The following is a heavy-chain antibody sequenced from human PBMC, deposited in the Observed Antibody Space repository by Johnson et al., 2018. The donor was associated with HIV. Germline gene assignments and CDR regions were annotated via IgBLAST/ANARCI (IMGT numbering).Heavy chain of an antibody. Sequence: VQLVESGGGLVQPGGSLRLSCAASGFTFSSYAMHWVRQAPGKGLEYVSAISSNGGSTYYANSVKGRFTISRDNSKNTLYLQMGSLRAEDMAVYYCARGLRSGPGAFDIWGQGTMVTVSS. CDR1: GFTFSSYA. CDR3: ARGLRSGPGAFDI. CDR2: ISSNGGST. D-gene: IGHD6-19*01. V-gene: IGHV3-64*01. J-gene: IGHJ3*02.